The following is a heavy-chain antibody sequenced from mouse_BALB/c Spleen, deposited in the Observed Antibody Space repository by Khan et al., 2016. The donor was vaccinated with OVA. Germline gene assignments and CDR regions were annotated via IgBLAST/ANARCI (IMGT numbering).Heavy chain of an antibody. V-gene: IGHV3-2*02. Sequence: EVQLQESGPGLVKPSQSLSLTCTVTGYSITSDYAWNWIREFPVNKLEWMGYISYSGSTSYNPSLKSRISITRDTSNNQFFLQLNSVTTEDTATYDCARSIMANWGQGTTLTVSS. CDR2: ISYSGST. J-gene: IGHJ2*01. CDR1: GYSITSDYA. CDR3: ARSIMAN.